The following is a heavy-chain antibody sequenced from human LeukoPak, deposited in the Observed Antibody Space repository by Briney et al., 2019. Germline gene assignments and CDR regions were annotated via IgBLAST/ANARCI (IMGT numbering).Heavy chain of an antibody. Sequence: PGRSLRLSCAASGFTFSIYGMYWVRQAPGKGLEWVAVIWYDGTNKYYGDSVKGRFTISRDNSKDTLYLQMNSRRAEDTAVYYCARNWNDVKSLNYYYFGIDVWGQGTTVTVSS. J-gene: IGHJ6*02. CDR2: IWYDGTNK. CDR1: GFTFSIYG. D-gene: IGHD1-1*01. CDR3: ARNWNDVKSLNYYYFGIDV. V-gene: IGHV3-33*01.